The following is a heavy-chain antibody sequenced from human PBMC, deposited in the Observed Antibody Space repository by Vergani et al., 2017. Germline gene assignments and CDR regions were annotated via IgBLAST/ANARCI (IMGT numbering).Heavy chain of an antibody. D-gene: IGHD6-6*01. J-gene: IGHJ3*01. CDR2: INHSGGKT. CDR1: GFTFRNYA. Sequence: EVQLLESGGGLAQPGGSLRLSCAASGFTFRNYAMTWVRQAPGKGLEWVSYINHSGGKTNYADSVKGRFTISRDNSKNTTYLQMNSLRGEDTALYYCAKGRSSSAMNAFDVWGQGTLVTVSS. V-gene: IGHV3-23*01. CDR3: AKGRSSSAMNAFDV.